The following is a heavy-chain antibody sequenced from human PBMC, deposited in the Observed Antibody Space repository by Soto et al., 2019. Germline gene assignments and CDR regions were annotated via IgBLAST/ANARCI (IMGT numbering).Heavy chain of an antibody. D-gene: IGHD6-19*01. CDR3: AKTEQWLIAYFDY. J-gene: IGHJ4*02. Sequence: EVQLLESGGGLVQPGGSLRLSCEASGFTFSTFAMSWVRQAPGKGPEWVSAISGSGTSTYYADSVKGRFTISRDNSKNTLYLQMNSLRDEDTAVYYCAKTEQWLIAYFDYWGQGTLVTVSS. V-gene: IGHV3-23*01. CDR1: GFTFSTFA. CDR2: ISGSGTST.